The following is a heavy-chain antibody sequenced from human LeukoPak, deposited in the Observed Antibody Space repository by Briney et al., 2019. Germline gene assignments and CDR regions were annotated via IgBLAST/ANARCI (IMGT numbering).Heavy chain of an antibody. D-gene: IGHD2-21*02. V-gene: IGHV3-74*01. CDR3: ARDPISYCGGDCYPFAFDI. CDR2: LKGDGSRA. Sequence: GGSLRLSCGASGFTFSSYWMHWVRQSPGKGLEWVGQLKGDGSRANYADSVRGRFTISRDNSKNTLSLQMNSLRAEDTAVYYCARDPISYCGGDCYPFAFDIWGQGTMVTVSS. J-gene: IGHJ3*02. CDR1: GFTFSSYW.